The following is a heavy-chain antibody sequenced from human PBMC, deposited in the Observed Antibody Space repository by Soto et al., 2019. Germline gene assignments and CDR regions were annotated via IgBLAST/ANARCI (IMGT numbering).Heavy chain of an antibody. CDR2: INPNSGGT. V-gene: IGHV1-2*02. J-gene: IGHJ6*02. D-gene: IGHD3-9*01. Sequence: RXSVKVSCKASGYTFTCYYRNWVRQAPGQGLEWMGWINPNSGGTNYAQKFQGRVTMTRDTSISTAYMELSRLRSNDTAVYYCARAATDKTGYYSPALFGMDVWGQGTTVPLSS. CDR1: GYTFTCYY. CDR3: ARAATDKTGYYSPALFGMDV.